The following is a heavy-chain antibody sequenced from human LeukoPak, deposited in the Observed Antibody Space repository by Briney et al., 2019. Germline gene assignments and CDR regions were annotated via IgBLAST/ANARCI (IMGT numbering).Heavy chain of an antibody. CDR1: GGSISSYY. V-gene: IGHV4-59*01. J-gene: IGHJ6*02. CDR2: IYYSGST. CDR3: ARVLGSSATWTDYYYGMGV. D-gene: IGHD2-2*01. Sequence: SETLSLTCTVSGGSISSYYWSWIRQPPGKGLEWIGYIYYSGSTNYNPSLKSRVTISVDTSKNQFSLKLSSVTAADTAVYYCARVLGSSATWTDYYYGMGVWGQGTTVTVSS.